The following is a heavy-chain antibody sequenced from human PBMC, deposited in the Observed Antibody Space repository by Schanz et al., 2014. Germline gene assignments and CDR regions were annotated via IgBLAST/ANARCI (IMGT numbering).Heavy chain of an antibody. CDR2: INTGSGDT. V-gene: IGHV1-3*04. D-gene: IGHD5-12*01. CDR1: GYTLKDHA. CDR3: ARGIGGYGANNYFDY. Sequence: QVQLVQSGPEVKKPGASVKVSCQASGYTLKDHAMHWVRQAPGQRLEWMGWINTGSGDTKYSQNFQGRVTITRDTSASTAYMELSSLRSEDTAVYSCARGIGGYGANNYFDYWGQGTLVTVSS. J-gene: IGHJ4*02.